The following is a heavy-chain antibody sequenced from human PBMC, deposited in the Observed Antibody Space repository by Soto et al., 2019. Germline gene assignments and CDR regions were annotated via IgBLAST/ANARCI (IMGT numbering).Heavy chain of an antibody. CDR1: GGSISSGGYS. CDR3: ARGRVVGATTFDY. Sequence: SETLSLTCGVSGGSISSGGYSWIWIRHPPGKGLEWIGYIYHSGSTYYNPSLKSRVTISVDRSKNQFSLKLSSVTAADTAVYYCARGRVVGATTFDYWGQGTLVTVSS. J-gene: IGHJ4*02. D-gene: IGHD1-26*01. CDR2: IYHSGST. V-gene: IGHV4-30-2*01.